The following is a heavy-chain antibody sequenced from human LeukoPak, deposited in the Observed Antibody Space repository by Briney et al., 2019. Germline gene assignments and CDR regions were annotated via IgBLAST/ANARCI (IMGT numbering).Heavy chain of an antibody. CDR1: GFTFSSYS. CDR2: ISSSSSYI. V-gene: IGHV3-21*01. J-gene: IGHJ4*02. D-gene: IGHD1-14*01. Sequence: GGSLRLSCAASGFTFSSYSMNWVRQAPGRGLEWVSSISSSSSYIYYADSVKGRFTISRDNSKNTLYLQMNSLRAEDTAVYYCARGPIAYHNTRGQGTLVTASS. CDR3: ARGPIAYHNT.